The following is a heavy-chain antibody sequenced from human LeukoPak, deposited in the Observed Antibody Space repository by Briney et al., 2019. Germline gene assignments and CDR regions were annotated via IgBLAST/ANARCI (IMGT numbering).Heavy chain of an antibody. CDR3: AREGHLRLGELSPTGNFDY. CDR1: GFTFTSSA. J-gene: IGHJ4*02. V-gene: IGHV1-58*02. CDR2: IVVGSGNT. Sequence: GASVKVSCKASGFTFTSSAMQWVRQARGQRLEWIGWIVVGSGNTNYAQKFQERVTITRDMSTSTAYMELSSLRSEDTAVYYCAREGHLRLGELSPTGNFDYWGQGTLVTVSS. D-gene: IGHD3-16*02.